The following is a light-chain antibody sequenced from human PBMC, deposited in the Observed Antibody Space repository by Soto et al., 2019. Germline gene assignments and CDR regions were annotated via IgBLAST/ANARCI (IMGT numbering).Light chain of an antibody. Sequence: EIVLTQSPATLSLSPGERATLSCRASQSVSSYLAWYQQKPGQAPRLLIYDASNRATGIPARFSGSGSGTDFTLTISSLEPEDFAVYYCQQLSNWPPYTVGQGTKLDIK. J-gene: IGKJ2*01. V-gene: IGKV3-11*01. CDR3: QQLSNWPPYT. CDR2: DAS. CDR1: QSVSSY.